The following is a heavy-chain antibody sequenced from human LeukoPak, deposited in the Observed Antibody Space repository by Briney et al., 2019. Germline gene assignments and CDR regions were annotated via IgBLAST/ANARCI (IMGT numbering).Heavy chain of an antibody. V-gene: IGHV4-39*07. D-gene: IGHD6-13*01. CDR2: INHSGST. Sequence: SETLSLACAVSGDSISNSDYYWGWIRQPPGKGLEWIGEINHSGSTNYNPSLKSRVTISVDTSKNQFSLKLSSVTAADTAVYYCARGLKLYSSSWYGGWFDPWGQGTLVTVSS. J-gene: IGHJ5*02. CDR3: ARGLKLYSSSWYGGWFDP. CDR1: GDSISNSDYY.